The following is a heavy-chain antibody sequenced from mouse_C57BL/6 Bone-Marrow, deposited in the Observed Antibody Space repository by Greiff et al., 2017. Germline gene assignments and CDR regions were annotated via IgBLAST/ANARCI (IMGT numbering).Heavy chain of an antibody. J-gene: IGHJ2*01. V-gene: IGHV1-7*01. CDR1: GYTFTSYW. CDR2: INPSSGYT. CDR3: AGDSSVRYYFDY. Sequence: VQLQQSGAELAKPGASVKLSCKASGYTFTSYWMHWVKQRPGQGLEWIGYINPSSGYTKYNQKFKDKATLTADKSSSTAYMQLSSLTYEDTAVYYCAGDSSVRYYFDYWGRGTTLTVSS. D-gene: IGHD3-2*02.